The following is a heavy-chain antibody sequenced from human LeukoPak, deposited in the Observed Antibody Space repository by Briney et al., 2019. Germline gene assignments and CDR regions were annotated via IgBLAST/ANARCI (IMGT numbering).Heavy chain of an antibody. J-gene: IGHJ4*02. CDR2: IHSDNT. D-gene: IGHD2-15*01. CDR1: GFTVSSNS. Sequence: GGSLRLSCTVSGFTVSSNSMSWVRQAPGKGLEWVSFIHSDNTHYSDSVKGRFTLSRDNAKKSLHLQMNSLRAEDTAVYYCARAPHPYCSGGNCIYFDYWGQGTLVTVSS. CDR3: ARAPHPYCSGGNCIYFDY. V-gene: IGHV3-53*01.